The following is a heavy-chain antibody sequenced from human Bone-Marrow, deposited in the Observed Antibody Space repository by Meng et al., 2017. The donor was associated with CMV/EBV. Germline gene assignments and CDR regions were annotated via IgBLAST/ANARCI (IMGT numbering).Heavy chain of an antibody. CDR3: ARPASYGNYYY. CDR1: GDCISRSSYY. D-gene: IGHD1-7*01. CDR2: ISYSGRS. J-gene: IGHJ4*02. V-gene: IGHV4-39*01. Sequence: TCAVSGDCISRSSYYGGWIRQHTGKGLEWIGSISYSGRSFYKPYLKSRVTIYVDTSKNQLSLKLSSVTAADSAVYYCARPASYGNYYYWGQGTLVTVSS.